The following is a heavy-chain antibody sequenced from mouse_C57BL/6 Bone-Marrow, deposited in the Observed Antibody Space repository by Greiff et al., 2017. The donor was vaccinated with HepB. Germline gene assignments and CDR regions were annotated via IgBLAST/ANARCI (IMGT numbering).Heavy chain of an antibody. D-gene: IGHD1-1*01. V-gene: IGHV1-81*01. CDR1: GYTFTSYG. CDR2: IYPRSGNT. CDR3: ARGYYGSLYAMDY. J-gene: IGHJ4*01. Sequence: QVQLQQSGAELARPGASVKLSCKASGYTFTSYGISWVKQRTGQGLEWIGEIYPRSGNTYYNEKFKGKATLTADTSSSTAYMELRSLTSEDAAVYFCARGYYGSLYAMDYWGQGTSVTVSS.